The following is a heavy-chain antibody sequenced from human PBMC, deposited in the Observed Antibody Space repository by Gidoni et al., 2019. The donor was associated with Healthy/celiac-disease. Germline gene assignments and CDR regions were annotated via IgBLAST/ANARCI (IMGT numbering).Heavy chain of an antibody. CDR3: ARFRKGQLVLYYFDY. V-gene: IGHV4-34*01. CDR1: GGSFSGYY. J-gene: IGHJ4*02. D-gene: IGHD6-13*01. CDR2: INHSGST. Sequence: QVQLQQWGAGLLKPSETLSLTCAVYGGSFSGYYWSWIRQPPGKGREWIGEINHSGSTNYNTSLKSRVTISVDTSKNQFSLKLSSVTAADTAVYYCARFRKGQLVLYYFDYWGQGTLVTVSS.